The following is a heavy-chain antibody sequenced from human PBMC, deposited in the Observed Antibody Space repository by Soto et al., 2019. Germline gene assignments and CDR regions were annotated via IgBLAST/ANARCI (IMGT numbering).Heavy chain of an antibody. CDR2: INHSGST. CDR3: ARGPPHAPHSSSWYIWFDP. D-gene: IGHD6-13*01. CDR1: GGSFSGYY. Sequence: SETLSLTCAVYGGSFSGYYWSWIRQPPGKGLEWIGEINHSGSTNYNPSLKSRVTISVDTSKNQFSLKLSSVTAADTAVYYCARGPPHAPHSSSWYIWFDPWGQGTLVTVSS. V-gene: IGHV4-34*01. J-gene: IGHJ5*02.